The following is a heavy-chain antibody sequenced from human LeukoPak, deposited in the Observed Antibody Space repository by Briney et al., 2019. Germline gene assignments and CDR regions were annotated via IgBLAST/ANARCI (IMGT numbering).Heavy chain of an antibody. CDR1: GGSFSAYC. CDR3: VRGEYYDYVWGSYRSVDY. J-gene: IGHJ4*02. CDR2: INHSGTT. Sequence: PSETLSLTCAVYGGSFSAYCWSWIRQSPGKGLEWIREINHSGTTNYNPSLKSRVTISVDTSKNQFSLKLSSVTAADTAVYYCVRGEYYDYVWGSYRSVDYWGQGTLVTVSP. D-gene: IGHD3-16*02. V-gene: IGHV4-34*01.